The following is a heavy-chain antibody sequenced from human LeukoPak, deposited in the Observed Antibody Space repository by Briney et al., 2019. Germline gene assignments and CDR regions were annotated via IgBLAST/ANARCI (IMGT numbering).Heavy chain of an antibody. V-gene: IGHV3-30-3*01. CDR2: ISYDGSNK. CDR3: ARECRTKVPAALCYFDY. J-gene: IGHJ4*02. CDR1: GFTFSSYA. Sequence: GRSLRLSCAASGFTFSSYAMHWVRQAPGKGLEWVAVISYDGSNKYYADSVKGRFTISRDNSKNTLCLQMNSLRAEDTAVYYCARECRTKVPAALCYFDYWGQGTLVTVSS. D-gene: IGHD2-2*01.